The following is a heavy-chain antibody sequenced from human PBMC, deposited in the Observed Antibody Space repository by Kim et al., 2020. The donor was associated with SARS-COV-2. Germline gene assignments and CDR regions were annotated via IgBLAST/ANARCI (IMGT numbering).Heavy chain of an antibody. Sequence: ASVKVSCKASGYTFTSYGISWVRQAPGQGLEWMGWISAYNGNTNYAQKLQGRVTMTTDTSTSTAYMELRSLRSDDTAVYYCARVSRGGYYGSGSYLPVGPWGQGTLVTVSS. CDR1: GYTFTSYG. J-gene: IGHJ5*02. CDR3: ARVSRGGYYGSGSYLPVGP. CDR2: ISAYNGNT. D-gene: IGHD3-10*01. V-gene: IGHV1-18*04.